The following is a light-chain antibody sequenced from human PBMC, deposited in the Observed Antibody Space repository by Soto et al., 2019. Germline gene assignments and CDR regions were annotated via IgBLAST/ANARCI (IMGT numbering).Light chain of an antibody. CDR1: QSVSTT. V-gene: IGKV3-15*01. Sequence: EILLPQSPATLSVSPGQSAPLSCRASQSVSTTVAWYHQKPGQAPRLLVYGASTRATGIPARFSGSGAGTDFTLTITSLQSEDFGVYFCQQYKDWPKTFGQGTKVDIK. J-gene: IGKJ1*01. CDR3: QQYKDWPKT. CDR2: GAS.